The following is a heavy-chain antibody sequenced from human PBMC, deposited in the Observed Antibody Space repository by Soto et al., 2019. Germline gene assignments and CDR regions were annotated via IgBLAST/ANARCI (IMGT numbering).Heavy chain of an antibody. Sequence: PSETLSLTCAVSGGSISSGGYSWSWIRQPPGKGLEWIGYIYHSGSTYYNPSLKSRVTISVDTSKNQFSLKLSSVTAADTAVYYCARGRSGRHGYFDYWGQGTLVTVSS. CDR3: ARGRSGRHGYFDY. CDR1: GGSISSGGYS. J-gene: IGHJ4*02. CDR2: IYHSGST. V-gene: IGHV4-30-2*01. D-gene: IGHD3-10*01.